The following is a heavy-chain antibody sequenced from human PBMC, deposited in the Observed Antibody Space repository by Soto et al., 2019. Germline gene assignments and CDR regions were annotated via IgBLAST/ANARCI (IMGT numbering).Heavy chain of an antibody. V-gene: IGHV3-7*01. Sequence: GGSLRLSCAASGFTFSSYWMSWVRQAPGKGLEWVANIKQDGSEKYYVDSVKGRFTISRDNAKNSLYLQMNSLRAEDAAEYCGAREATGGGNDAFDIWGQGTMVTVSS. CDR1: GFTFSSYW. J-gene: IGHJ3*02. D-gene: IGHD3-10*01. CDR3: AREATGGGNDAFDI. CDR2: IKQDGSEK.